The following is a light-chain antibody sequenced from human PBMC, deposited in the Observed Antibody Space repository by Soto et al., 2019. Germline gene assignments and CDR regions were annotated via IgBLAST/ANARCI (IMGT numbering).Light chain of an antibody. V-gene: IGLV2-23*02. CDR3: CSYAGSSTFHVV. Sequence: QSALTQPASVSGSPGQSITISCTGTSSDVGSYNLVSWYQQHPGKAPNLMIYEVSKRPSGVSNRFSGSKSGNTASLTISGLQAEDEADYYCCSYAGSSTFHVVFGGGTKLTVL. CDR2: EVS. CDR1: SSDVGSYNL. J-gene: IGLJ2*01.